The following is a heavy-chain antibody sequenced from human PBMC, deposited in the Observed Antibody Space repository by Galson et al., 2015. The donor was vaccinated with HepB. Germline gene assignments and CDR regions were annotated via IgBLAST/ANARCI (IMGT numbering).Heavy chain of an antibody. V-gene: IGHV5-51*01. CDR2: IYPGDSDT. CDR1: GYSFTSYW. J-gene: IGHJ6*02. CDR3: ARHWAIQGEAARPGYYYGMDV. D-gene: IGHD6-6*01. Sequence: QSGAEVKKPGESLKISCKGSGYSFTSYWIGWVRQMPGKGLEWMGIIYPGDSDTRYSPSFQGQVTISADKSISTAYMQWSSLKASDTAMYYCARHWAIQGEAARPGYYYGMDVWGQGTTVTVSS.